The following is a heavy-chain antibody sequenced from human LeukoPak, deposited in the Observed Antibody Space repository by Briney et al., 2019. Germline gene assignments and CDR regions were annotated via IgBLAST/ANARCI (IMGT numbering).Heavy chain of an antibody. D-gene: IGHD3-3*01. Sequence: PSETLSLTCTVSGGSISGYYWSWIRQPPGKGLEWIGYIYYSGSTNYNPSLKSRVTISVDTSKNQFSLKLSSVTAADTAVYYCVRGSGYYRRHFDYWGQGTLVTVSS. V-gene: IGHV4-59*01. CDR1: GGSISGYY. J-gene: IGHJ4*02. CDR2: IYYSGST. CDR3: VRGSGYYRRHFDY.